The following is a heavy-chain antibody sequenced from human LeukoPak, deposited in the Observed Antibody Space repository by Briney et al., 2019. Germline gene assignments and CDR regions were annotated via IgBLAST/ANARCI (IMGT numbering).Heavy chain of an antibody. V-gene: IGHV4-59*01. D-gene: IGHD3-22*01. CDR3: ARGIYYDSSGYKYYYFDY. CDR2: IYYSGST. CDR1: SGSISFYF. Sequence: SETLSLTCTVSSGSISFYFWSWIRQPPGKGLEWIGHIYYSGSTNYNRSLKSRVSIPLDTSENQFSLRLSSVTDADTAVYFCARGIYYDSSGYKYYYFDYWGQGTQVTVSS. J-gene: IGHJ4*02.